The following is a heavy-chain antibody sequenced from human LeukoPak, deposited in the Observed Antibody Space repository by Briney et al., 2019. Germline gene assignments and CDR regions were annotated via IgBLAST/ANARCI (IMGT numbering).Heavy chain of an antibody. CDR3: ARGVDYYENSGTIDY. CDR1: GFSLSSFW. CDR2: IKKDGSEK. V-gene: IGHV3-7*01. D-gene: IGHD3-22*01. J-gene: IGHJ4*02. Sequence: GGSLRLSCVASGFSLSSFWMNWVRQAPGKGLEWVASIKKDGSEKHYVDSVKARFTISRDNSKNTLYLQMNSLRAEDTAVYYCARGVDYYENSGTIDYWGQGTLVTVSS.